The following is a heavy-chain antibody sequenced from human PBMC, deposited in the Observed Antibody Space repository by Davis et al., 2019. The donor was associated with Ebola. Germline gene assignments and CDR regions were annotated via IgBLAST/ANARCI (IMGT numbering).Heavy chain of an antibody. CDR2: SRNKENRYST. CDR1: GFPFSFYF. J-gene: IGHJ3*02. CDR3: VKTRSNWWNDALEI. D-gene: IGHD2-8*02. V-gene: IGHV3-72*01. Sequence: GESLKISCAVSGFPFSFYFMDWVRLTPGKGLEWVGLSRNKENRYSTEYAASVRGRFTISRDDSKESLYLQMNSLRAEDTAVYYCVKTRSNWWNDALEIWGRGTMVTVSS.